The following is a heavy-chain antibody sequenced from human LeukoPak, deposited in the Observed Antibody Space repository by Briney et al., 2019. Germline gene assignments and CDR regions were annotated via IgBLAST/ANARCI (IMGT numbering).Heavy chain of an antibody. D-gene: IGHD2-2*01. J-gene: IGHJ6*03. CDR2: IIPIFGTA. CDR3: ARVRYCSSTSCAIVESLDYYYYYMDV. V-gene: IGHV1-69*05. CDR1: GGTFSSYA. Sequence: ASVKVSCKASGGTFSSYAISWVRQAPGQGLEWMGGIIPIFGTANYAQKFQGRVTITTDESTSTAYMELSSLRSEDTAVYYCARVRYCSSTSCAIVESLDYYYYYMDVWGKGTTVTVSS.